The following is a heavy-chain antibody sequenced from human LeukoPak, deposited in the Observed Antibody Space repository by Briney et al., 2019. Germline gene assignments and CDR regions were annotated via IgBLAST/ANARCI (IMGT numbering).Heavy chain of an antibody. CDR1: GGSISSYH. V-gene: IGHV4-4*07. Sequence: SETLSLTCTVSGGSISSYHWSWIRQPAGKGLEWIGRIYTSGSTNYNPSLKSRVTMSVDTSKNQFSLKLSSVTAADTAVYYCARGGSVAGPLDFDYWGQGTLVTVSS. CDR2: IYTSGST. CDR3: ARGGSVAGPLDFDY. J-gene: IGHJ4*02. D-gene: IGHD6-19*01.